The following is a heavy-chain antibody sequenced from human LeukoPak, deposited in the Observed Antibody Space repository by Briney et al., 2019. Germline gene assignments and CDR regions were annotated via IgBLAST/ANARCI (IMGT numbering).Heavy chain of an antibody. Sequence: GGSLRLSCAASGFTFSNYWMSWVRQAPGKGLEWVANIKQDGSDIYYVDSVKGRFTISRDNAKNSLYLQMNSLRAEDTAVYYCARFGYVAAVDLWGQGTLVTVSS. CDR3: ARFGYVAAVDL. CDR1: GFTFSNYW. D-gene: IGHD2-15*01. J-gene: IGHJ4*02. CDR2: IKQDGSDI. V-gene: IGHV3-7*01.